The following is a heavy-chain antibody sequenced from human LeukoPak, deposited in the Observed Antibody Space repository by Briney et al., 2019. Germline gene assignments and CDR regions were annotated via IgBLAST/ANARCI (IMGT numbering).Heavy chain of an antibody. Sequence: GGSLRLSCAASGFTFTNAWMHWVRQAPGKGLEWVGRIKSKTDGGTTDYAAPVEGRFTISRDNSKNTLYLQMNSLRAEDTAVYYCARLSKYCSSTSCYGFDYFDYWGQGTLVTVSS. CDR1: GFTFTNAW. CDR3: ARLSKYCSSTSCYGFDYFDY. CDR2: IKSKTDGGTT. V-gene: IGHV3-15*07. J-gene: IGHJ4*02. D-gene: IGHD2-2*01.